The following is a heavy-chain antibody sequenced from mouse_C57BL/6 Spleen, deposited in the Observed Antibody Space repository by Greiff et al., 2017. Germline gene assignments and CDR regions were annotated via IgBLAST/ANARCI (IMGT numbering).Heavy chain of an antibody. V-gene: IGHV1-39*01. CDR1: GYSFTDYN. CDR3: AATEGLGAMDY. Sequence: EVKLMESGPELVKPGASVKISCKASGYSFTDYNMNWVKQSNGKSLEWIGVINPNYGTTSYNQKFKGKATLTVDQSSSTAYMQLNSLTSEDSAVYYCAATEGLGAMDYWGQGTSVTVSS. CDR2: INPNYGTT. D-gene: IGHD1-1*01. J-gene: IGHJ4*01.